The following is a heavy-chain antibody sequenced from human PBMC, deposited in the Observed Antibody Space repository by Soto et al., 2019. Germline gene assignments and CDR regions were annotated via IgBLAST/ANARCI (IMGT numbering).Heavy chain of an antibody. CDR1: GFTFSSYG. V-gene: IGHV3-30*18. CDR2: ISYDGSNK. D-gene: IGHD3-22*01. CDR3: AKRMGDSSGYYPHYYYYYGMDV. J-gene: IGHJ6*02. Sequence: QVQLVESGGGVVQPGRSLRLSCAASGFTFSSYGMHWVRQAPGKGLEWVVVISYDGSNKYYADSVKGRFTISRDNSKNTLYLQMNSLRAEDTAVYYCAKRMGDSSGYYPHYYYYYGMDVWGQGTTVTVSS.